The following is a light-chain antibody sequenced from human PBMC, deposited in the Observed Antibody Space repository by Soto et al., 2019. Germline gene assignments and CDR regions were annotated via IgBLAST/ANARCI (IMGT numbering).Light chain of an antibody. CDR1: QSVTTSY. J-gene: IGKJ5*01. CDR3: QQSYSTPQIT. V-gene: IGKV3-15*01. Sequence: EIVMTQSPVTLSVSPGERATLYFSSSQSVTTSYLAWYQQKPGQAPRPLIFGASTRAAGIPARFSGSGSGTDFTLTISSLQPEDFATYYCQQSYSTPQITCGQGTRREIK. CDR2: GAS.